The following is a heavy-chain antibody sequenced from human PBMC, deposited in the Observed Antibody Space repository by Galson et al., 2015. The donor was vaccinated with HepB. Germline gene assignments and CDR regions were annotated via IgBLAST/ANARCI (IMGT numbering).Heavy chain of an antibody. V-gene: IGHV3-23*01. CDR3: AKWGVPTLQYYMDV. J-gene: IGHJ6*03. Sequence: SLRLSCAASGFTFSNYGMSWVREGPGKGLEWVSGVTNSGGSKYSADSVKGRFTISTDNSKNNLYLQMNSLRAEDTAVYYCAKWGVPTLQYYMDVWGKGTTVIVSS. CDR1: GFTFSNYG. D-gene: IGHD4/OR15-4a*01. CDR2: VTNSGGSK.